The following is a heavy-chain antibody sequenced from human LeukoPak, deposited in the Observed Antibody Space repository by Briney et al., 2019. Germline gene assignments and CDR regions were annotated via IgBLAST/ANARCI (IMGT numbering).Heavy chain of an antibody. D-gene: IGHD2-15*01. J-gene: IGHJ4*02. V-gene: IGHV5-51*01. CDR2: IYPSDSDT. CDR1: GYIFASYW. Sequence: HGESLKISCKAAGYIFASYWIGWVRQMPGKGLEWMGIIYPSDSDTRYSPSFQGQVTFSVDQSTNTAFLQWSTLRASDSAIYYCARQKYCSGASCFVVTDPFECWGQGTHVIVSA. CDR3: ARQKYCSGASCFVVTDPFEC.